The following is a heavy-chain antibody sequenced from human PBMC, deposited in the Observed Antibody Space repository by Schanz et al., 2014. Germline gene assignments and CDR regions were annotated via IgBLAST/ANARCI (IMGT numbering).Heavy chain of an antibody. D-gene: IGHD3-9*01. J-gene: IGHJ6*02. CDR1: GYTFTSHG. CDR3: ARVQDDILTGSEYYYGMDV. CDR2: ISGYNGNT. Sequence: QVQLVQSGAEVKKPGASVKVSCKASGYTFTSHGISWVRQAPGQGLEWMGWISGYNGNTKCAQKLQGRVTMTTDTSTSTAYMELRSLRSDDTAVYYCARVQDDILTGSEYYYGMDVWGQGTTXTVSS. V-gene: IGHV1-18*01.